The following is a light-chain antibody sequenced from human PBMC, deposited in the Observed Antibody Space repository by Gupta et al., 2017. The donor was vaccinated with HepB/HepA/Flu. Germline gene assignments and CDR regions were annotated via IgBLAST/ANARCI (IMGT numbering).Light chain of an antibody. J-gene: IGKJ1*01. V-gene: IGKV4-1*01. CDR2: WAS. CDR3: QQFYSHPPT. CDR1: QSVFSSSKRRNY. Sequence: DNVMTQSPESLAVSLGERATINCRSSQSVFSSSKRRNYLAWYQQKPGQPPRLLIYWASARESGVPDRFSGSGSGTDFTLTINSLQAEDVATYYCQQFYSHPPTFGRGIKVEIE.